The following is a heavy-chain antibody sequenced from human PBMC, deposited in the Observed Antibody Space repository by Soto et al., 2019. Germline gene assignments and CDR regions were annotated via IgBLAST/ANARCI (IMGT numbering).Heavy chain of an antibody. CDR2: IIPILDIA. CDR1: GGTFSTYP. CDR3: ARDRGTTGTKGRCMDG. D-gene: IGHD1-1*01. V-gene: IGHV1-69*04. Sequence: SVKVSCKTSGGTFSTYPITWLRQAPGQGLEWVGRIIPILDIANYAQKFQGRVTITADKSTSTAYMELSSLRSEDTAVYYCARDRGTTGTKGRCMDGRAQRTTVTVSS. J-gene: IGHJ6*02.